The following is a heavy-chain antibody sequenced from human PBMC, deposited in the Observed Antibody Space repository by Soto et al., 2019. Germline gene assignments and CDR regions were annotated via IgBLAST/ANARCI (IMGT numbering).Heavy chain of an antibody. CDR2: IYPGDSDT. D-gene: IGHD3-3*01. Sequence: PGESLKISCKGSGYSFTSYWIGWVRQMPGKGLEWMGIIYPGDSDTRYSPSFQGQVTISADKSISTAYLQWSSLKASDTAMYYCARERITIFGVVTASYYYYGMDVWGQGTTVTVSS. CDR1: GYSFTSYW. J-gene: IGHJ6*02. CDR3: ARERITIFGVVTASYYYYGMDV. V-gene: IGHV5-51*01.